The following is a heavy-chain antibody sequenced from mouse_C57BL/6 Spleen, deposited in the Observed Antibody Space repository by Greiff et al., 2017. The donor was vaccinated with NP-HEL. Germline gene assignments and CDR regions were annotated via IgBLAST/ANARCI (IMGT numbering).Heavy chain of an antibody. CDR2: IYPGSGST. CDR3: AREFDYERYFDV. V-gene: IGHV1-55*01. D-gene: IGHD2-4*01. J-gene: IGHJ1*03. Sequence: VKLQQPGAELVKPGASVKMSCKASGYTFTSYWITWVKQRPGQGLEWIGDIYPGSGSTNYNEKFKSKATLTVDTSSSTAYMQLSSLTSEDSAVYYCAREFDYERYFDVWGTGTTVTVSS. CDR1: GYTFTSYW.